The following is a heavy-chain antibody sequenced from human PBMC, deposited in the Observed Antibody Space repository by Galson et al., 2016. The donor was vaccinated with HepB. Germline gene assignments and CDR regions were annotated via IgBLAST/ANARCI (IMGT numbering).Heavy chain of an antibody. Sequence: SLRLSCAASGFTFSGYYMSWIRQAPGKGLEWVSYISSESSYINQADSVKGRFTISRDNAKNSLCLQMNSLRVEDTAVYYCAREKGGSTMASHWFDPWGQGNLVIVSS. V-gene: IGHV3-11*06. CDR1: GFTFSGYY. CDR2: ISSESSYI. J-gene: IGHJ5*02. CDR3: AREKGGSTMASHWFDP. D-gene: IGHD4/OR15-4a*01.